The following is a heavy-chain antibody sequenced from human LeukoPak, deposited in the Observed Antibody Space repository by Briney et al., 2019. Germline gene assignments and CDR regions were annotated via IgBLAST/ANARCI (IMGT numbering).Heavy chain of an antibody. CDR1: GGSVSSGDYY. Sequence: SQTLSLTCTVSGGSVSSGDYYWSWIRQPPGKGLEWIGYIYCSGSTYYNPSLKSRVTISVDTSKNQFSLKLSSVTAADTAVYYCASAQYCSSTSCYPPAFDIWGQGTMVTVSS. V-gene: IGHV4-30-4*01. D-gene: IGHD2-2*01. CDR2: IYCSGST. J-gene: IGHJ3*02. CDR3: ASAQYCSSTSCYPPAFDI.